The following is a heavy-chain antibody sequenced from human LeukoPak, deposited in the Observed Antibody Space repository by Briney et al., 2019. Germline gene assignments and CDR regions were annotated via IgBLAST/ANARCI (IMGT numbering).Heavy chain of an antibody. CDR2: INHSGST. Sequence: SETLSLTCAVYGGSFSGYYWSWIRQPPGKGLEWIGEINHSGSTNYNPSLKSRVTISVDTSKNQFSLKLGSVTAADTAVYYCARGARGYYYYMDVWGKGTTVTVSS. J-gene: IGHJ6*03. V-gene: IGHV4-34*01. CDR3: ARGARGYYYYMDV. CDR1: GGSFSGYY.